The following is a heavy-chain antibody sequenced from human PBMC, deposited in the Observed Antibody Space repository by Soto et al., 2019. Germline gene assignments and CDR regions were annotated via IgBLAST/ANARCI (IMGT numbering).Heavy chain of an antibody. Sequence: QPGGSLRLSCAASGFTFSSYAMSWVRQAPGKGLEWVSAISGSGGSTYYADSVKGRFTISRDNSKNTLYLQMNSLRAEDTAVYYCAREPRYCRGGSCSIQRDAYDIWGQGTMVIVSS. CDR2: ISGSGGST. J-gene: IGHJ3*02. D-gene: IGHD2-15*01. CDR1: GFTFSSYA. CDR3: AREPRYCRGGSCSIQRDAYDI. V-gene: IGHV3-23*01.